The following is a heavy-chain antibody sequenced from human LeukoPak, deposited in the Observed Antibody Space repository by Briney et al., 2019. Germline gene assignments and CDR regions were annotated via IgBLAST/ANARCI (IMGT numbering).Heavy chain of an antibody. D-gene: IGHD5-24*01. V-gene: IGHV1-46*01. Sequence: ASVKVSCKASGGTFSSYAISWVRQAPGQGLEWMGVISPSGGSTTYAQKFQGRVTLTRDMSTSTDYLELSSLRSEDTAVYYCARDNSVRDEAWWFNPRGQGTLVTVSS. CDR1: GGTFSSYA. CDR3: ARDNSVRDEAWWFNP. J-gene: IGHJ5*02. CDR2: ISPSGGST.